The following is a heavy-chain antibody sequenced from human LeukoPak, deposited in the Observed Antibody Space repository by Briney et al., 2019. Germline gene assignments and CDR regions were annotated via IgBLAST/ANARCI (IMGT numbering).Heavy chain of an antibody. V-gene: IGHV4-59*12. D-gene: IGHD3-3*01. Sequence: PSETLSLTCTVSGGSISSYYWSWIRQPPGKGLEWIGYIYYSGSTYYNPSLKSRVTISVDTSKNQFSLKLSSVTAADTAVYYCARGRNGGFTYYDFWSGYFCFDYWGQGTLVTVSS. J-gene: IGHJ4*02. CDR3: ARGRNGGFTYYDFWSGYFCFDY. CDR1: GGSISSYY. CDR2: IYYSGST.